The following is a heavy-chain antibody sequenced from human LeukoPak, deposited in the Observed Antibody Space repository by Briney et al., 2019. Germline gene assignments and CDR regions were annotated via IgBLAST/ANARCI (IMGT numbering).Heavy chain of an antibody. J-gene: IGHJ1*01. CDR2: ISYDGSNK. D-gene: IGHD4-23*01. CDR1: GFTFSIYA. Sequence: GGSLRLSCAASGFTFSIYAMSWVRQAPGKGLEWVAVISYDGSNKYYADSVKGRFTISRDNSKNTLYLQMNSLRAEDTAVYYCAKDLYATVVTPLDFQHWGQGTLVTVSS. CDR3: AKDLYATVVTPLDFQH. V-gene: IGHV3-30*18.